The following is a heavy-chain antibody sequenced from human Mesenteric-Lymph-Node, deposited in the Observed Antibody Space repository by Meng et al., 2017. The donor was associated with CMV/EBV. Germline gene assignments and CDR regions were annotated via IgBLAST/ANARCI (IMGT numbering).Heavy chain of an antibody. CDR3: ARGDYCSSTSCWPEYFHH. Sequence: GESLKISCAASGFIFSSYEMNWVRQAPGKGLEWVSYISSSGSTINYADPVKGRFTLPRDNAKNTLHLQMDSLRAEDTAVYYCARGDYCSSTSCWPEYFHHWGQGTLVTVSS. V-gene: IGHV3-48*03. CDR2: ISSSGSTI. J-gene: IGHJ1*01. D-gene: IGHD2-2*01. CDR1: GFIFSSYE.